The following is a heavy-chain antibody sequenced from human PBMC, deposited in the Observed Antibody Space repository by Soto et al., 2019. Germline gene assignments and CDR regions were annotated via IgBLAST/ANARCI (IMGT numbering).Heavy chain of an antibody. Sequence: EVQLVESGGDLVQPGGSLRLSCAASGFTFSTYWMHWVRQAPGKGLLWVSRIKTDGTYSTYEDSVKGRFTISRDNAKNTLYLHMNSLRVEDAAVYYCAAGGSGYYANWGQGTRVTVSS. J-gene: IGHJ4*02. CDR2: IKTDGTYS. CDR1: GFTFSTYW. V-gene: IGHV3-74*01. CDR3: AAGGSGYYAN. D-gene: IGHD3-22*01.